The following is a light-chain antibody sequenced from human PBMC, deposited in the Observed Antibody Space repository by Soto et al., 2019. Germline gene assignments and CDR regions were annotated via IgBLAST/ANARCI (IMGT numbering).Light chain of an antibody. Sequence: QSALTQPASVSGSPGQSITISCTGTSSDVGGHNSVSWYRQDPGKAPKLMIYDVSNRPAGVSDRCSVSKSGNTASLTISGLQIEEESDYYCSSFTRSVTYVFGTGTKVTVL. V-gene: IGLV2-14*01. CDR1: SSDVGGHNS. CDR2: DVS. CDR3: SSFTRSVTYV. J-gene: IGLJ1*01.